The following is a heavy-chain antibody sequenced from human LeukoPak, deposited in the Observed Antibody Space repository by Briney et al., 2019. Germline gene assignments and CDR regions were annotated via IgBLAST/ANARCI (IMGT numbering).Heavy chain of an antibody. CDR2: ISSSSSYI. CDR3: ARALAEYCSSTSCYPDAFDI. V-gene: IGHV3-21*01. J-gene: IGHJ3*02. CDR1: GFTFISYS. Sequence: GGSLRLSCAASGFTFISYSMNWVRQAPGKGLEWVSSISSSSSYIYYADSVKGRFTISRDNAKNSLYLQMNSLRAEDTAVYYCARALAEYCSSTSCYPDAFDIWGQGTMVTVSS. D-gene: IGHD2-2*01.